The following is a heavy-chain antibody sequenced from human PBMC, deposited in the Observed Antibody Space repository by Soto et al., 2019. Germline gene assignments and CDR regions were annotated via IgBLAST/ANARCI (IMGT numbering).Heavy chain of an antibody. V-gene: IGHV3-30-3*01. J-gene: IGHJ6*02. CDR3: ARDPSYGDQPGLVHYYYGLDV. D-gene: IGHD4-17*01. Sequence: GGSLRLSCVASEFTFKNSAMHWVRQAPGKGLEWVAGISYDGSNEYYADSVKGRFTISRDNSKRTLDLQMNSLRPEDTAVYYCARDPSYGDQPGLVHYYYGLDVWGQGTTVTVSS. CDR2: ISYDGSNE. CDR1: EFTFKNSA.